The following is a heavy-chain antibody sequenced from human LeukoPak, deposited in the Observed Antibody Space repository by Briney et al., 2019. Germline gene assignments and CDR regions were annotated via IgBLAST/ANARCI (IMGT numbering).Heavy chain of an antibody. CDR2: INYSGST. J-gene: IGHJ6*02. D-gene: IGHD3-10*01. CDR1: GGSISSSSYY. Sequence: SETLSLTCTVSGGSISSSSYYWGWIRQPPGKGLEWIGSINYSGSTYYNPSLKSRVTISVDTSKNQFSLKLSSVTAADTAVYYCARLWYYGSGSYYPTMDVWGQGTTVTVSS. V-gene: IGHV4-39*01. CDR3: ARLWYYGSGSYYPTMDV.